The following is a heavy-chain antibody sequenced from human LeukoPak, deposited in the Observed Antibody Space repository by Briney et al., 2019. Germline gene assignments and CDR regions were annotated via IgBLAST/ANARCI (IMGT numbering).Heavy chain of an antibody. CDR1: GFTFSSYS. Sequence: GGSLRLSCAASGFTFSSYSMNRVRQAPGKGLEWVSSISSSSSYIYYADSVKGRFTISRDNAKNSLYLQMNSLRAEDTAVYYCAREWRGGIVVVPAASDYWGQGTLVTVPS. J-gene: IGHJ4*02. CDR3: AREWRGGIVVVPAASDY. D-gene: IGHD2-2*01. CDR2: ISSSSSYI. V-gene: IGHV3-21*01.